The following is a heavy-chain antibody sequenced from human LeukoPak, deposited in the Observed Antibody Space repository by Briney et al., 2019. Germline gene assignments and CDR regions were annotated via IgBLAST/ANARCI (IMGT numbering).Heavy chain of an antibody. Sequence: SETLSLTCTVSGYSISSGYYWGWIRQPPGKGLEWIGSIYHSGSTYYNPSLKSRVTISVDTSKNQFSLKLSSVTAADTAVYYCARVEAYYDFWSGESHLFDYWGQGTLVTVSS. D-gene: IGHD3-3*01. CDR2: IYHSGST. CDR1: GYSISSGYY. CDR3: ARVEAYYDFWSGESHLFDY. V-gene: IGHV4-38-2*02. J-gene: IGHJ4*02.